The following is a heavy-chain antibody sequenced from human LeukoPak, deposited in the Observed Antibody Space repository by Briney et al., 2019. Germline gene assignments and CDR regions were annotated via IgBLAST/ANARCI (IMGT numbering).Heavy chain of an antibody. CDR1: GYTFTGYY. D-gene: IGHD3-3*01. CDR3: ARELQHRGRVHPAPFGVVIAKPGPFDY. Sequence: ASVKVSCKASGYTFTGYYMHWVRQAPGQGLEWMGWISAYNGNTNYAQKLQGRVTMTTDTSTSTAYMELRSLRSDDTAVYYCARELQHRGRVHPAPFGVVIAKPGPFDYWGQGTLVTVSS. V-gene: IGHV1-18*04. CDR2: ISAYNGNT. J-gene: IGHJ4*02.